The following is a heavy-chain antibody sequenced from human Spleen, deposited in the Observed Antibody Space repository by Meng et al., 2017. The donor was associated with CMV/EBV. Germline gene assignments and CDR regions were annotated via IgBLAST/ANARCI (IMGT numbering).Heavy chain of an antibody. CDR2: IGTAGDT. J-gene: IGHJ6*02. Sequence: GGSLRLSCAASGFTFSSYDMHWVRQATGKGLEWVSAIGTAGDTYYPGSVKGRFTISRENAKNSLYLQMNSLRAGDTAVYYCARDQLFPQIYYYYYAMDVWGQGTTVTVSS. CDR1: GFTFSSYD. V-gene: IGHV3-13*01. CDR3: ARDQLFPQIYYYYYAMDV. D-gene: IGHD6-6*01.